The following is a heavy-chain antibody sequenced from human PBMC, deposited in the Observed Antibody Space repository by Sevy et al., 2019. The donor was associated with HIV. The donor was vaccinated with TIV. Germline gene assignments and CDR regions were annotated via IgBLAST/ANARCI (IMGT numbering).Heavy chain of an antibody. CDR2: IYYSGST. CDR1: GGSVSSGSYY. CDR3: ARVPYYYGSGSYYNVNGMDV. J-gene: IGHJ6*02. Sequence: SETLSLTCTVSGGSVSSGSYYWSWIRQPPGKGLEWIGYIYYSGSTNYNPSLKSRVTLSVATSKNPFSLKLSSVTAADTAVYYCARVPYYYGSGSYYNVNGMDVWGQGTTVTVSS. V-gene: IGHV4-61*01. D-gene: IGHD3-10*01.